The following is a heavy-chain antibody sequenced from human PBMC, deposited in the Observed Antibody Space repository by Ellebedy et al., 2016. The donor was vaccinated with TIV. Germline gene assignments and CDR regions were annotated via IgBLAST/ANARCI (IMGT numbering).Heavy chain of an antibody. D-gene: IGHD3-10*01. Sequence: GESLKISXVVSGFTFNSYAMGWVRQAPGRGLELVSYISGTSSHISYADSVRGRFTVSRDSAGNSLYLQMNGLTVDDTALYFCARTRGGEFDFWGQGSLVTVSS. CDR2: ISGTSSHI. V-gene: IGHV3-21*05. CDR1: GFTFNSYA. CDR3: ARTRGGEFDF. J-gene: IGHJ4*02.